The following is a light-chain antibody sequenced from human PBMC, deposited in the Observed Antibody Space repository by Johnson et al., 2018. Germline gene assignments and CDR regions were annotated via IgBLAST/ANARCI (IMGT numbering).Light chain of an antibody. J-gene: IGLJ1*01. Sequence: QSVLTQPPSVSAAPGQKVTISCSGSSSNIGNNYVSWYQQLPGTAPKLLIYENNKRPSGIPDRFSGSKSGTSATLGITGLQTGDEADYYCGTWDSSLSAGNVFVTGAKVT. CDR2: ENN. CDR1: SSNIGNNY. CDR3: GTWDSSLSAGNV. V-gene: IGLV1-51*02.